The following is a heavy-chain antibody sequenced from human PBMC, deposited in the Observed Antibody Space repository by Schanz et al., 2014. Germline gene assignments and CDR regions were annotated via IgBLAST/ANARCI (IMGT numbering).Heavy chain of an antibody. J-gene: IGHJ5*01. Sequence: QVQLVQSGPAVKKPGASVKVSCKASGYRFIGYYVHWVRQAPGQGLEWMGRVSPYSGDTNYAQKFQGRVTMTRDTSISTVYMELTRLTFDDTAIYYCARDSDVSKYNLFDSWGQGTLVTVSS. CDR1: GYRFIGYY. V-gene: IGHV1-2*06. CDR2: VSPYSGDT. CDR3: ARDSDVSKYNLFDS.